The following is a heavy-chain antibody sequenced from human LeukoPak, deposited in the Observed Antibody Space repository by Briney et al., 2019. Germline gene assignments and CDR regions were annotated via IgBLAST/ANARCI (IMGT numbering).Heavy chain of an antibody. CDR3: ARVTYDFWSGSFDY. CDR1: GYSFIMYG. D-gene: IGHD3-3*01. J-gene: IGHJ4*02. CDR2: ISAHNGNT. Sequence: ASVTVSFKASGYSFIMYGISWVRQAPGQGREWMGWISAHNGNTNYAQKFQGRVTMTTDTATSTAHMELRSLRSDDTAVYYCARVTYDFWSGSFDYWSQGTLVTVSS. V-gene: IGHV1-18*01.